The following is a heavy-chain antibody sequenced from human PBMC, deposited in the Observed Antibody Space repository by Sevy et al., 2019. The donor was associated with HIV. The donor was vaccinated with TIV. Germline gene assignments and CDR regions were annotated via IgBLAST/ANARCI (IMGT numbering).Heavy chain of an antibody. V-gene: IGHV3-33*01. CDR3: VSGAYYYESRTENFDY. D-gene: IGHD3-22*01. Sequence: GGSLRLSCAASGFTFSSYGMHWVRQAPGKGLEWVALIWYDGSNKYYADSVKGRFTISRDNSKNMLCLQMYSLGAEDTAVYYCVSGAYYYESRTENFDYWGQGTLVTVSS. CDR2: IWYDGSNK. J-gene: IGHJ4*02. CDR1: GFTFSSYG.